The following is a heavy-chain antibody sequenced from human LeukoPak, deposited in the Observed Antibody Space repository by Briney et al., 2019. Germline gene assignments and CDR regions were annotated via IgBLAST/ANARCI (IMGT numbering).Heavy chain of an antibody. CDR2: VFYDGGT. Sequence: PSETLSVTCTVSGGSISNFYWSWVRQPPGNGLEWIGYVFYDGGTRYAASLESRVTISLDTSKNQFTLRLSSVTAADTAFYYCARQPSGHYGKSGYYPYYFDYWGQGALVTVSS. V-gene: IGHV4-59*08. D-gene: IGHD3-22*01. J-gene: IGHJ4*02. CDR3: ARQPSGHYGKSGYYPYYFDY. CDR1: GGSISNFY.